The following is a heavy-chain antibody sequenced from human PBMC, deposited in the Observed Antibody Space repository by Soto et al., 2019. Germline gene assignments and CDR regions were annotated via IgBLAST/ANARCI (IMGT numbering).Heavy chain of an antibody. CDR3: AKDGSSVTYYHYMDV. CDR1: GFTFSSHA. D-gene: IGHD3-10*01. J-gene: IGHJ6*03. Sequence: PGGPMRLSSAASGFTFSSHAMTWVRQAPGEGLEWVSTINAGGDATWYADSVKGRFTISRDNSKDTVSLQMDSLRVEDTALYYCAKDGSSVTYYHYMDVWAKGTTVTVSS. V-gene: IGHV3-23*01. CDR2: INAGGDAT.